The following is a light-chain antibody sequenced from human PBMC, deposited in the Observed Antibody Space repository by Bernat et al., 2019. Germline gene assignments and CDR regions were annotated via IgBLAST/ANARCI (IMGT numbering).Light chain of an antibody. CDR1: QSVSSK. CDR3: QQYNNWSPYT. V-gene: IGKV3-15*01. CDR2: AAS. J-gene: IGKJ2*01. Sequence: ETVMTQSPATLSVSPGERATLSCRASQSVSSKLAWYQQKPGQAPRLLIYAASTRAIGIPARFSGSGSGTEFTLTISSLQSEDLAVYYCQQYNNWSPYTFGQGTNLEIK.